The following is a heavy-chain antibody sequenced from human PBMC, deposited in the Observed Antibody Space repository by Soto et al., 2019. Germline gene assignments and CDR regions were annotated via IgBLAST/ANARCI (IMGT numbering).Heavy chain of an antibody. CDR3: ARATEMVDFDF. D-gene: IGHD2-8*01. Sequence: SGKVSFKTSSYSFIGNYIHWFRQVPGQGLEWMGWINPNNGDTSYAQRFQGWVTLTRDTSINTAYVQVSRLTSGDTAMYYCARATEMVDFDFWGQGTVVTVSS. V-gene: IGHV1-2*04. J-gene: IGHJ4*02. CDR1: SYSFIGNY. CDR2: INPNNGDT.